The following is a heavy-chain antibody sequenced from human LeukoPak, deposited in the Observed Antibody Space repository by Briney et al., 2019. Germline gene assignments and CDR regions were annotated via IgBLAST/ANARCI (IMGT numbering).Heavy chain of an antibody. CDR3: AREVNWGSLSSLDY. CDR2: INHSGST. D-gene: IGHD7-27*01. J-gene: IGHJ4*02. Sequence: SETLSLTCAVYGGSFSGYYWSWIRQPPGKGLERIGEINHSGSTNYNPSLKSRVTISVDTSKNQFSLKLSSVTAADTAVYYCAREVNWGSLSSLDYWGQGTLVTVSS. CDR1: GGSFSGYY. V-gene: IGHV4-34*01.